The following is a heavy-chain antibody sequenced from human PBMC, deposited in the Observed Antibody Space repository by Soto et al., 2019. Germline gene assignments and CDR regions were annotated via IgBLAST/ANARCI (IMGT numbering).Heavy chain of an antibody. Sequence: QVQLVQSGAEVKKPGASVKVSFKSSGYSFTSYGMHWVRKAPGQRLEWMGWINAGNGNTKYSQKFQGRVTITRDTSASTAYMELSSLRSEDTAVYYCARDLGGWTDYWGQGTLVTVSS. V-gene: IGHV1-3*01. D-gene: IGHD6-19*01. CDR3: ARDLGGWTDY. CDR1: GYSFTSYG. CDR2: INAGNGNT. J-gene: IGHJ4*02.